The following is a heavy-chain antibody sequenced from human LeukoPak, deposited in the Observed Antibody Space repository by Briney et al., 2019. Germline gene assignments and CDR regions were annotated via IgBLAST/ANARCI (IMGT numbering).Heavy chain of an antibody. D-gene: IGHD6-25*01. CDR1: GDSVNSGGYF. J-gene: IGHJ5*02. V-gene: IGHV4-31*03. Sequence: SQTLSLTCTVSGDSVNSGGYFWSWIRQHPEKGLEWIGYIYYPGSTSYNPSLKSRVTISLDASENQFSLTLASVTAADTAVYYCACGKATYWFDPWGQGTLVTVSS. CDR2: IYYPGST. CDR3: ACGKATYWFDP.